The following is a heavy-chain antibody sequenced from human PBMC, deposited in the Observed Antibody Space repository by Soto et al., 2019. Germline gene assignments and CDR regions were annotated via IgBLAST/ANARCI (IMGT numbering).Heavy chain of an antibody. D-gene: IGHD2-21*01. CDR3: ARGIAAGYFDL. CDR1: GYTFTSYY. CDR2: INPSGGST. J-gene: IGHJ2*01. Sequence: GGSVKGSCQASGYTFTSYYIHWGPQAPGQGLEWMGIINPSGGSTSYAQKFQGRVTMTRDTSTSTVYMELSSLRSEDTAVYYCARGIAAGYFDLWGRGTLVTVSS. V-gene: IGHV1-46*01.